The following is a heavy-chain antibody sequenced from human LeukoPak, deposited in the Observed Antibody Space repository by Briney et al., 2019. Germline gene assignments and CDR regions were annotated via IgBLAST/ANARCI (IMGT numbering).Heavy chain of an antibody. Sequence: ASVKVSCKASGGTLSSYAISWVRQAPGQGLEWMGGIIPIFGTANYAQKFQGRVTITADESTSTAYMELSSLRSEDTAVYYCARVLQLAWEVYYYYGMDVWGQGTTVTVSS. V-gene: IGHV1-69*13. CDR3: ARVLQLAWEVYYYYGMDV. CDR1: GGTLSSYA. D-gene: IGHD6-6*01. CDR2: IIPIFGTA. J-gene: IGHJ6*02.